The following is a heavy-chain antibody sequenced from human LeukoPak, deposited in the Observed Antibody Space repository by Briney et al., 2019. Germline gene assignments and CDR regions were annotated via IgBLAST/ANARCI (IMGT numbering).Heavy chain of an antibody. CDR3: ARLNIIGSSPVHHYDY. J-gene: IGHJ4*02. V-gene: IGHV4-59*08. CDR1: GGSITGYY. Sequence: ASETLSLTCTVSGGSITGYYWSWIRQPPGERLEYIAYINNIVSTDYNHSLRSRVTISVDTSKNQFSLKLRSVTAADTAVYYCARLNIIGSSPVHHYDYWGQGTLVTVSS. CDR2: INNIVST. D-gene: IGHD6-13*01.